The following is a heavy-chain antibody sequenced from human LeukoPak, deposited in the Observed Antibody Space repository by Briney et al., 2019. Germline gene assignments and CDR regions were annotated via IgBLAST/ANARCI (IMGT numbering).Heavy chain of an antibody. CDR1: GFTFSSYA. Sequence: GGSLRLSCAASGFTFSSYAMSWVRQAPGKGLEWVSAISGSGGSTYYADSVKGRFTISRDNSKNTLYLQMNSLRAEDTAVYYCAKDGSGWHVSEYFQHWGQGNLVTVSS. D-gene: IGHD6-19*01. V-gene: IGHV3-23*01. CDR2: ISGSGGST. CDR3: AKDGSGWHVSEYFQH. J-gene: IGHJ1*01.